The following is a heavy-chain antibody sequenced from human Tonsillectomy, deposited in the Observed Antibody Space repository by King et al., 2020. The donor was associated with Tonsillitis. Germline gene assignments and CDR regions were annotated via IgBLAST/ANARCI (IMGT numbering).Heavy chain of an antibody. V-gene: IGHV4-34*01. CDR2: INHTGSS. Sequence: VQLQQWGAGLLKPSETLSLTCAVYGGSFGGYYWTWIRQPPGKGLEWLGEINHTGSSDYNPSLKSRVTISVDTSKNQFSLKLSSVTAADTAVYYCARDPHGPYDYWGQGILVTVSS. J-gene: IGHJ4*02. CDR1: GGSFGGYY. CDR3: ARDPHGPYDY.